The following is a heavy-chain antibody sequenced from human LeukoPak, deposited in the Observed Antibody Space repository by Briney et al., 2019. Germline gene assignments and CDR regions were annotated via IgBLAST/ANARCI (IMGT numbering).Heavy chain of an antibody. V-gene: IGHV1-69*04. J-gene: IGHJ4*02. CDR2: IIPILGIA. CDR1: GGTFSSYA. Sequence: SVKVSCKASGGTFSSYAISWVRQAPGQGLEWMGRIIPILGIANYAQKFQGRVTITADKSTSTAYMELSSLRSEDTAVYYCARSGVLLWFGEFLPQYYFDYWGQGTLVTVSS. CDR3: ARSGVLLWFGEFLPQYYFDY. D-gene: IGHD3-10*01.